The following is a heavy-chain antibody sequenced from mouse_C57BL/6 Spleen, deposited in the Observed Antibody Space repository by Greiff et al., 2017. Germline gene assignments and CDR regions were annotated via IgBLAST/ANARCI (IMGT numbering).Heavy chain of an antibody. V-gene: IGHV10-3*01. CDR1: GFTFNTYA. CDR3: VRERITTVDYAMDY. CDR2: IRSKSSNYAT. Sequence: EVQGVESGGGLVQPKGSLKLSCAASGFTFNTYAMHWVRQAPGKGLEWVARIRSKSSNYATYYADSVKDRFTISRDDSQSMLYLQMNNLKTEDTAMYYCVRERITTVDYAMDYWGQGTSVTVSS. J-gene: IGHJ4*01. D-gene: IGHD1-1*01.